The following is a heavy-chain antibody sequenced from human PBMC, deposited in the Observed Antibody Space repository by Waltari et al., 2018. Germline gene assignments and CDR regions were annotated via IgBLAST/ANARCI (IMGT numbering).Heavy chain of an antibody. CDR3: ARGPPGVLEWLFN. CDR1: GGRFTDYA. J-gene: IGHJ4*02. Sequence: QVQLVQSGAEVKRPGSSVKISCKVSGGRFTDYAIFWVRQAPGQGLEWMGWMNPNSGNTGYAQKFQGRVTITRNTSISTAYMELSSLRSEDTAVYYCARGPPGVLEWLFNWGQGTLVTVSS. CDR2: MNPNSGNT. D-gene: IGHD3-3*01. V-gene: IGHV1-8*03.